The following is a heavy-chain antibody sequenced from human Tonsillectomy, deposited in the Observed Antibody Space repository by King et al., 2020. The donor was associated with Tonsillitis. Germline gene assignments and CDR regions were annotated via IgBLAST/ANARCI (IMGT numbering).Heavy chain of an antibody. V-gene: IGHV4-34*01. CDR1: GGSFSGYY. Sequence: VQLQQWGAGLLKPSETLSLTCAVYGGSFSGYYWSWLRQPPGKGLEWIGEINHSGSTNYNPSLKSRVTISVDTSKNQFSLKLSSVTAADTAVYYCARGSRRVSRYTPPEYGMDVWGQGTTVTVSS. CDR3: ARGSRRVSRYTPPEYGMDV. J-gene: IGHJ6*02. CDR2: INHSGST. D-gene: IGHD1-14*01.